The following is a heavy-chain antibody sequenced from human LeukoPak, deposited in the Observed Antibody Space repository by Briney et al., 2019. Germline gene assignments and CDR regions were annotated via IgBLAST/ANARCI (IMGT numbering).Heavy chain of an antibody. CDR1: GYTFTGYY. Sequence: ASVKVSCKASGYTFTGYYMHWGRQAPGQGLEWMGRINPNSGGTNYAQKFQGRVTMPRDTSISTAYMELSRLRSDDTAVYYCASNDYGDYGNWFDPWGQGTLVTVSS. V-gene: IGHV1-2*06. D-gene: IGHD4-17*01. CDR3: ASNDYGDYGNWFDP. J-gene: IGHJ5*02. CDR2: INPNSGGT.